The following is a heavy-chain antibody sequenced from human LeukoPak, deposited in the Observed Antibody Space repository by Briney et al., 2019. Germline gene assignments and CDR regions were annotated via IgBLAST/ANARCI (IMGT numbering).Heavy chain of an antibody. CDR1: GVSISSYH. CDR3: ARKDGDG. D-gene: IGHD5-24*01. V-gene: IGHV4-59*01. J-gene: IGHJ4*02. CDR2: IYNSGST. Sequence: SETLSLTCTVSGVSISSYHWTWIRQPPGEGLEWIEHIYNSGSTNYNPSLRGRGTISLDTSKNQVSLKLSSVTAADTAMYYCARKDGDGWGQGTLVTVSS.